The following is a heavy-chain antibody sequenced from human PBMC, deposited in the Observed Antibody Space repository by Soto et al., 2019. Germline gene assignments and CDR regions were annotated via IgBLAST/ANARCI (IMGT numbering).Heavy chain of an antibody. CDR1: GYTFTSYG. J-gene: IGHJ6*02. V-gene: IGHV1-18*01. CDR3: ASRSGYSKHYYYYGMDV. Sequence: ASVKVSCKASGYTFTSYGISWVRQAPGQGLEWMGWISAYNGNTNYAQKLQGRVTMTTDTSTSTAYMELRSLRSDDTAVYYCASRSGYSKHYYYYGMDVWGQGTTVTVSS. CDR2: ISAYNGNT. D-gene: IGHD3-3*01.